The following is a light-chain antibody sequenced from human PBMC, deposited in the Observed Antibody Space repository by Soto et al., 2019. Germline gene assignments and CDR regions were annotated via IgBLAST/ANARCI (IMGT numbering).Light chain of an antibody. J-gene: IGLJ1*01. CDR2: DVT. CDR1: SSDVGGYDY. Sequence: QSVMTQPHAVSGSPGQSVTISCTGTSSDVGGYDYVSWYQQHPGKAPKLLIYDVTKRPSGVPDRFSGSKSGNTASLTISGLQAEDEADFFCCSYGGSFPYVFGTGTKVTVL. CDR3: CSYGGSFPYV. V-gene: IGLV2-11*01.